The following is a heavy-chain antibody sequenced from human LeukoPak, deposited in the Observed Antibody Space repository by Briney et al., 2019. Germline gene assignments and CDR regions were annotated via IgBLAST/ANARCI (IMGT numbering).Heavy chain of an antibody. J-gene: IGHJ4*02. CDR2: ISGSGVST. V-gene: IGHV3-23*01. CDR1: GFTVSSNY. Sequence: GGSLRLSCAASGFTVSSNYMSWVRQAPGKGLEWVSVISGSGVSTYYADSVKGRFTISRDNSKNALFLQMNSLRAEDTAVYYCAKSGPYCSSTSCNYFDYWGQGTLVTVSS. CDR3: AKSGPYCSSTSCNYFDY. D-gene: IGHD2-2*01.